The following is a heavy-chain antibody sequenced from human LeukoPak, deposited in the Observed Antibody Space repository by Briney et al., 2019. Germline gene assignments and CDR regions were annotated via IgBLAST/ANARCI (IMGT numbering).Heavy chain of an antibody. J-gene: IGHJ6*02. Sequence: GGSLRLSCTASGFTFKSYAMSWVRQAPGKGLEWVSGISGSGGSTYYGDSVKGRFTISGDNFKNTLYLQMNSLRAEDTAVYYCAKNMNVWGQGTTVTVFS. CDR3: AKNMNV. CDR2: ISGSGGST. V-gene: IGHV3-23*01. CDR1: GFTFKSYA.